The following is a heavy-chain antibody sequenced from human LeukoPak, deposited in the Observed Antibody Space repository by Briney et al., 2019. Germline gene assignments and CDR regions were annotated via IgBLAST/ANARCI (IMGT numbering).Heavy chain of an antibody. CDR3: AREDHDYGDYTAFDI. V-gene: IGHV4-59*01. Sequence: SETLSLTCTVSGGSISSYYWSWIRQPPGKGLEWIGYIYYSGSTNYNPSLKSRVTISVDTSKIQFYLKLSSVTAADTAVYYCAREDHDYGDYTAFDIWGQGTMVTVSS. CDR2: IYYSGST. J-gene: IGHJ3*02. CDR1: GGSISSYY. D-gene: IGHD4-17*01.